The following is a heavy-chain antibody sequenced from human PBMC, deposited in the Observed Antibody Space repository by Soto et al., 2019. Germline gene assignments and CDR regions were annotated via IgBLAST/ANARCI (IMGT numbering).Heavy chain of an antibody. CDR3: ARPREAGKNYYGVDV. V-gene: IGHV5-51*01. J-gene: IGHJ6*02. Sequence: GESLKVSCKGSGSTLTSYWIGWVRQMPGKGLEWMGIIDRGDSDTRYSPSFQGQVTISADKSISTAYLQWSSLKASDTALYYCARPREAGKNYYGVDVWGQGTTVTVS. CDR2: IDRGDSDT. D-gene: IGHD6-19*01. CDR1: GSTLTSYW.